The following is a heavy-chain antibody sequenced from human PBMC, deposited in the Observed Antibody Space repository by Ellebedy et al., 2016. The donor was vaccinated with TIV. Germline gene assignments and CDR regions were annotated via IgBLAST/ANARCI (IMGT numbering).Heavy chain of an antibody. CDR1: GGSISSSNW. D-gene: IGHD5-12*01. CDR2: INQGGSET. CDR3: ASAARGSGAYETF. V-gene: IGHV3-7*01. J-gene: IGHJ4*02. Sequence: PGGSLRLSCAVSGGSISSSNWWSWVRQPPGKGLEWVAPINQGGSETYYVDSVKGRFTISRDNSKNSLYLQMNSLRADDTALYYCASAARGSGAYETFWGQGALVTVSS.